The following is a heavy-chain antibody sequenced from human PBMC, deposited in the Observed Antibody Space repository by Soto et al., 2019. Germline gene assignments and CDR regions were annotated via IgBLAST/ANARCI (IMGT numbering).Heavy chain of an antibody. CDR1: GGSISSGGYY. CDR3: ARAERLVLRFSEWSPRYFDY. CDR2: IYYSGST. V-gene: IGHV4-31*03. D-gene: IGHD3-3*01. J-gene: IGHJ4*02. Sequence: SETLSLTCTVSGGSISSGGYYWSWIRQHPGKGLEWIGYIYYSGSTYYNPSLKSRVTISVDTSKNQFSLKLSSVTAADTAVYYCARAERLVLRFSEWSPRYFDYWRQGTLVTV.